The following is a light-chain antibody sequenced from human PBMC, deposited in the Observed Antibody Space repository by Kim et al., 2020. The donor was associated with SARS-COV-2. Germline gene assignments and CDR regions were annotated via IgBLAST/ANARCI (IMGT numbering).Light chain of an antibody. J-gene: IGKJ2*01. Sequence: EIVLKQSPGTLSLSPGERATLSCRASQSISSEFLAWYQQISGQPPRLLMFGASNRAAGIPDRFSGGGSGTDFTLTITRLEPADSAVYYCQQYTTSPPAYTFGQGTKLEI. CDR2: GAS. V-gene: IGKV3-20*01. CDR1: QSISSEF. CDR3: QQYTTSPPAYT.